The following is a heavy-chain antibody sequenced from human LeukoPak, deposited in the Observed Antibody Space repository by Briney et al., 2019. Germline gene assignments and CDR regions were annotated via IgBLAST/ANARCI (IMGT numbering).Heavy chain of an antibody. Sequence: GGSLRLSCAASGFSFSSYAIYWVRQAPGKGLGWVAVIWSDGNNKYYSDSVKGRFTISRDNSNNTLYPEMNSLRAEDTAVYYCARDGLTDSSGYTVIDNWGQGTLVTVSS. CDR1: GFSFSSYA. CDR2: IWSDGNNK. J-gene: IGHJ4*02. CDR3: ARDGLTDSSGYTVIDN. D-gene: IGHD3-22*01. V-gene: IGHV3-33*07.